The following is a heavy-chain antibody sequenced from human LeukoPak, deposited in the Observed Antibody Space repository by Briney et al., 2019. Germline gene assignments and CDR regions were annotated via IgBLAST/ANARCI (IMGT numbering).Heavy chain of an antibody. D-gene: IGHD3-22*01. Sequence: SGGSLRLSCAASGFTVSSNCMSWVRQAPGKGLEWVSVIYSGGSTYYADSVKGRFTISRDNSKNTLYLQMNSLRAEDTAVYYCARVFDSSGYYYDYWGQGTLVTVSS. V-gene: IGHV3-53*01. J-gene: IGHJ4*02. CDR3: ARVFDSSGYYYDY. CDR1: GFTVSSNC. CDR2: IYSGGST.